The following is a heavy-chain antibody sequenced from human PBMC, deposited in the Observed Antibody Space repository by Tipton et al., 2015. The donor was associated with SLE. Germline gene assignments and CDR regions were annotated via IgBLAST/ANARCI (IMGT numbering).Heavy chain of an antibody. Sequence: SLRLSCTASGFTFSLYAMHWVRQAPGKGLEWVAVISYDGSNKYCADSVKGRFTISRDNSKNTLYLQMNSLRAEDTAVYYCAKDFGSSQSGGNYFGMDVWGQGTAVTVSS. J-gene: IGHJ6*02. CDR3: AKDFGSSQSGGNYFGMDV. CDR1: GFTFSLYA. D-gene: IGHD6-13*01. CDR2: ISYDGSNK. V-gene: IGHV3-30*04.